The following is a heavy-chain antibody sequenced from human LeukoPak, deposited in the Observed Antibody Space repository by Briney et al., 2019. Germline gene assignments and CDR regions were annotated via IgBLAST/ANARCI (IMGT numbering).Heavy chain of an antibody. D-gene: IGHD2-2*01. CDR3: AREEYCSTSSCYHSWFDP. CDR1: GYNFTNYG. Sequence: GASVKVSCKTSGYNFTNYGISWVRQAPGQGLEWMGWIGVYNGKTKYAQKFQDRVTMTTDTSTSTAYMELRSLKSDDTAVYYCAREEYCSTSSCYHSWFDPWGQGTLVTVS. V-gene: IGHV1-18*01. J-gene: IGHJ5*02. CDR2: IGVYNGKT.